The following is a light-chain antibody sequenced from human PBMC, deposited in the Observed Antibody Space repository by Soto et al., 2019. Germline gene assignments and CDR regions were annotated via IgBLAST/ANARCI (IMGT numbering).Light chain of an antibody. Sequence: QSVLTQPPSASASLGASVTLTCTLSSGYSNYKVDWYQQRPGKGPRFVMRVGTGGIVGSKGDGIPDRFSVLGSCLNRYLTIKNIQEEDESDYHCGADHGSGSNFVYVFGTGTKVTVL. CDR2: VGTGGIVG. J-gene: IGLJ1*01. CDR1: SGYSNYK. V-gene: IGLV9-49*01. CDR3: GADHGSGSNFVYV.